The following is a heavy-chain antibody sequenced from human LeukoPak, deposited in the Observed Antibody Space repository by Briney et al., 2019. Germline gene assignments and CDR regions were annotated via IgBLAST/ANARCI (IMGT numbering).Heavy chain of an antibody. Sequence: GASVKVSCKASGYTFTCYYMHWVRQAPGQGLEWMGWINPNSGGTNYAQKFQGRVTMTRDTSTSTVYMELSSLRSEDTAVYYCARVVPAVTPWVDWFDPWGQGTLVTVSS. D-gene: IGHD2-2*01. CDR1: GYTFTCYY. J-gene: IGHJ5*02. CDR2: INPNSGGT. V-gene: IGHV1-2*02. CDR3: ARVVPAVTPWVDWFDP.